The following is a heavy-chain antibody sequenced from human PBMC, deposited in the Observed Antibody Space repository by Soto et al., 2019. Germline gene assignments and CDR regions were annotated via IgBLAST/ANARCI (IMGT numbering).Heavy chain of an antibody. D-gene: IGHD2-21*02. J-gene: IGHJ4*02. CDR1: GYTFTSYG. Sequence: ASVKGSCKASGYTFTSYGISWVRQAPGQGLERMGWISAYNGNTNYAQKPQGRVTMTTDTSTSTAYMELRSLRSDEPALDYCARGFDPXYEGPWQPLLFPELVDYWRQGSLVTVS. V-gene: IGHV1-18*04. CDR2: ISAYNGNT. CDR3: ARGFDPXYEGPWQPLLFPELVDY.